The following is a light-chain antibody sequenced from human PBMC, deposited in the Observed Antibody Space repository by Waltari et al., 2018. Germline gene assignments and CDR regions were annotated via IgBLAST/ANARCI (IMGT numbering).Light chain of an antibody. J-gene: IGLJ3*02. CDR2: AKY. CDR3: ATWDDSLSGRV. V-gene: IGLV1-44*01. CDR1: TSNIGTNT. Sequence: QSVLTQPPSTSGTPGQTVTISCSASTSNIGTNTVTWYRLLPGTAPQTVIFAKYHRPSGVPDRFSASKSGTSASLVISGLQSEDEADYFCATWDDSLSGRVFGGGTKVTVL.